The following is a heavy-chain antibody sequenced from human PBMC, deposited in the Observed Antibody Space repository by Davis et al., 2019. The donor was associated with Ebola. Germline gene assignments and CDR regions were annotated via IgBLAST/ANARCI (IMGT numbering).Heavy chain of an antibody. CDR1: GGSFSGYY. CDR3: ARGRYGSGSYGEGMDV. CDR2: IYHSGST. V-gene: IGHV4-34*01. D-gene: IGHD3-10*01. Sequence: MPSETLSLTCAVYGGSFSGYYWTWIRQPPGKGLEWIGEIYHSGSTNYNPSLKSRVTISVDKSKNQFSLKLSSVTAADTAVYYCARGRYGSGSYGEGMDVWGQGTTVTVSS. J-gene: IGHJ6*02.